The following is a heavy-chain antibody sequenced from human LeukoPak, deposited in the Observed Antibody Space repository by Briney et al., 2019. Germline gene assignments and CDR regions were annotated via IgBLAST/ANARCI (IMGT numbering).Heavy chain of an antibody. CDR1: GFTISYLP. CDR2: LSYDGSNK. Sequence: GGSLRLSCAASGFTISYLPMHWVRQAPGEGLEWVAVLSYDGSNKYYADSVKGRFTISRDNSKNTLYLQMNSLRTEDTAVYYCARDDGSGSYYLDYWGQGTLVTVSS. V-gene: IGHV3-30*01. CDR3: ARDDGSGSYYLDY. J-gene: IGHJ4*02. D-gene: IGHD3-10*01.